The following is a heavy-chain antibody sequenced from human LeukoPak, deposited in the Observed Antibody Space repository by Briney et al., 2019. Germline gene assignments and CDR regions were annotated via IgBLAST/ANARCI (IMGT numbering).Heavy chain of an antibody. J-gene: IGHJ4*02. CDR1: GGSISSSSYY. CDR3: ATEDLGYCSGGSCDY. Sequence: PSETLSLTCTVSGGSISSSSYYWGWIRQPPGKGLEWIGSIYYSGSTYYNPSLKSRVTISVDTSKNQFSLKLCSVTAADTAVYYCATEDLGYCSGGSCDYWGQGTLVTVSS. CDR2: IYYSGST. D-gene: IGHD2-15*01. V-gene: IGHV4-39*01.